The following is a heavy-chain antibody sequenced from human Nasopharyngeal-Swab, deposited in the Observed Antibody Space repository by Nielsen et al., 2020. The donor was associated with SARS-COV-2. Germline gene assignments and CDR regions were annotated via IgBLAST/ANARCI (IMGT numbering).Heavy chain of an antibody. V-gene: IGHV3-21*01. D-gene: IGHD3-9*01. Sequence: GESLKISCAASGFTFSTYSMNWVRQAPGKGLEWVSSISSSSSYIYYADSLKGRFTISRDNATNSLYLQMNSLRAEDTAVYYCARGCVLTGPSCYYYGMDVWGQGTTVTVSS. CDR3: ARGCVLTGPSCYYYGMDV. CDR2: ISSSSSYI. J-gene: IGHJ6*02. CDR1: GFTFSTYS.